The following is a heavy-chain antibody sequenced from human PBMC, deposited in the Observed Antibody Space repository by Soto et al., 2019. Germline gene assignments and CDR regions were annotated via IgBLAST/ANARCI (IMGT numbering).Heavy chain of an antibody. J-gene: IGHJ5*02. V-gene: IGHV1-8*01. CDR2: TNPNSGNT. CDR1: GYTFTSYD. D-gene: IGHD4-17*01. Sequence: ASGKVSCKASGYTFTSYDINWVRQATGQGLEWMGWTNPNSGNTGYAQKFQGRVTMTRNTSISTAYMELGSLRSEDTAVYYCARGDYGYGDYVLWFDPWGQGTLVTVSS. CDR3: ARGDYGYGDYVLWFDP.